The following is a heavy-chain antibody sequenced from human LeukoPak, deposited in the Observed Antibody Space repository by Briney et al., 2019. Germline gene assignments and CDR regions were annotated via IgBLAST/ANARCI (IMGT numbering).Heavy chain of an antibody. CDR2: ISSSGSTI. J-gene: IGHJ4*02. D-gene: IGHD3-22*01. CDR3: ARDYYSFDY. Sequence: PGGSLRPSCAASGFTFNSYWMSWVRQAPGKGLEWVSYISSSGSTIYYADSVKGRFTISRDNAKNSLYLQMNSLRAEDTAVYYCARDYYSFDYWGQGTLVTVSS. V-gene: IGHV3-48*04. CDR1: GFTFNSYW.